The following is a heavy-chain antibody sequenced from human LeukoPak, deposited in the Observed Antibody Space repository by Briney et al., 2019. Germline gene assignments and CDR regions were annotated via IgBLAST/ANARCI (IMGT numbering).Heavy chain of an antibody. J-gene: IGHJ4*02. Sequence: DPGGSLRLSCAASGFTFSSYGMSWVRQGPGKGLEWVSAISGSGGSTYYADSVKGRFTISRDNSKNTLYLQMNSLRAEDTAVYYCANIPVVVPAAIRSYFDYWGPGTLVTVSS. V-gene: IGHV3-23*01. CDR1: GFTFSSYG. CDR3: ANIPVVVPAAIRSYFDY. D-gene: IGHD2-2*01. CDR2: ISGSGGST.